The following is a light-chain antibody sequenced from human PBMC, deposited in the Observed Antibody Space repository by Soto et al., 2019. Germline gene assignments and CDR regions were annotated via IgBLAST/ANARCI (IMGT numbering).Light chain of an antibody. V-gene: IGLV1-40*01. J-gene: IGLJ1*01. CDR3: QSCDSSLSGSGV. CDR1: SSNIGAGYD. Sequence: QSVLTQPPSVSGAPGQRVTISCTGTSSNIGAGYDVHWYQQFPGTAPKLLIYGTRNRPSVVPHRFSGSKSGAYASLAITGLPDEDDATYYCQSCDSSLSGSGVFGTGTKVTVL. CDR2: GTR.